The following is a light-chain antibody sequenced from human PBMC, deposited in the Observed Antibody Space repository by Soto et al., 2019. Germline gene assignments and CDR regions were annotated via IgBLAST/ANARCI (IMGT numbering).Light chain of an antibody. CDR2: EVS. CDR3: TSYTSSITYV. CDR1: SSDVGGYNY. Sequence: QSALTHPASVSGAPGQSITISCTGTSSDVGGYNYVSWYQQHPGKAPKLMIYEVSNRPSGVSNRFSGSKSGNTASLTISGLQGEDEADYYCTSYTSSITYVFGTGTKVTGL. V-gene: IGLV2-14*01. J-gene: IGLJ1*01.